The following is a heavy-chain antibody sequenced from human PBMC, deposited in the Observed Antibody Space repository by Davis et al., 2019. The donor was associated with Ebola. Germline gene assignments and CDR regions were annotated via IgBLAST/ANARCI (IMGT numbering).Heavy chain of an antibody. Sequence: GKSLKISCAASGFTFSNYWMSWVRQAPGKGLEWVANIKQDGSQKYYVDSVKGRFTISRDNAKNSLYLQMNSLRAEDTAVYYCARGDGYTKGGAFEIWGQGTMVTVSS. CDR3: ARGDGYTKGGAFEI. V-gene: IGHV3-7*03. CDR1: GFTFSNYW. D-gene: IGHD5-24*01. CDR2: IKQDGSQK. J-gene: IGHJ3*02.